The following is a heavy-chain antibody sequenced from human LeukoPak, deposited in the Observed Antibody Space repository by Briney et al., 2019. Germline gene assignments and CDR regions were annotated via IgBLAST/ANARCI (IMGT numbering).Heavy chain of an antibody. V-gene: IGHV3-33*01. D-gene: IGHD6-13*01. J-gene: IGHJ4*02. CDR3: ARDLQVAAAGNFDY. Sequence: PGRSLRLSCAASGFTFSSYGMHWVRQAPGKGLGWVAVIWYDGSNKYYADSVKGRFTISRDNSKNTLYLQMNSLRAEDTAVYYCARDLQVAAAGNFDYWGQGTLVTVSS. CDR2: IWYDGSNK. CDR1: GFTFSSYG.